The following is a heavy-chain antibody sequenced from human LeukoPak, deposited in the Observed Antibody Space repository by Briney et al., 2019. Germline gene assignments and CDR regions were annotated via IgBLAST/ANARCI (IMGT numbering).Heavy chain of an antibody. CDR1: GFTFSGSA. Sequence: GGSLRLSCAASGFTFSGSAMHWVRQASGKGLEWVGRIRSKANSYATAYAASVKGRFTISRDDSKNTAYLQMNSLKTEDTAVYYCAREDYGGNLGWGQGTLVTVSS. V-gene: IGHV3-73*01. J-gene: IGHJ4*02. CDR2: IRSKANSYAT. CDR3: AREDYGGNLG. D-gene: IGHD4-23*01.